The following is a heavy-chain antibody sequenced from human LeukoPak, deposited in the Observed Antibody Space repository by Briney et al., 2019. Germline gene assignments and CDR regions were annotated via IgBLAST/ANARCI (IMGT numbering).Heavy chain of an antibody. CDR1: GFTFDDYA. V-gene: IGHV3-9*01. J-gene: IGHJ4*02. Sequence: GGSLRLSCAASGFTFDDYAMHWVRQAPGKGLEWVSGISWNSGSIGYADSVKGRFTISRDNAKNSLYLQMSSLRAEDTALYYCAKDIGSLGIKGDSSSWYWGQGTLVTVSS. CDR2: ISWNSGSI. CDR3: AKDIGSLGIKGDSSSWY. D-gene: IGHD6-13*01.